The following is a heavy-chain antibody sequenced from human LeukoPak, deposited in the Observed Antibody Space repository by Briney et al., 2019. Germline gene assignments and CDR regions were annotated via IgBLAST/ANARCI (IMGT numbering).Heavy chain of an antibody. V-gene: IGHV3-33*01. J-gene: IGHJ4*02. CDR3: ARSSPHWPFDS. CDR1: GFTFSSYG. Sequence: GRSLRLSCAASGFTFSSYGMHWVRQAPGKGLEWVAVIWYDGSNKYYADSVKGRFTISRDNSKNTLYLQMNSLNTEDTAVYYCARSSPHWPFDSWGQGTLVTVSS. D-gene: IGHD1-1*01. CDR2: IWYDGSNK.